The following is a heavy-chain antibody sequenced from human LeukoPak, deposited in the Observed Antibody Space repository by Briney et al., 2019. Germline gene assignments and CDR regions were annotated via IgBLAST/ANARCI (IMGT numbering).Heavy chain of an antibody. D-gene: IGHD1-7*01. V-gene: IGHV3-23*01. Sequence: PGGSLRPSCAASGSSFTDSAMTWVRQAPGKGLEWVSAISTSGGDTIYTDSVKGRFTISRDNSKNTLYLQMNSLRAEDTAKYYCAKGGNYAPLDYWGQGTLVTVSS. CDR3: AKGGNYAPLDY. CDR2: ISTSGGDT. J-gene: IGHJ4*02. CDR1: GSSFTDSA.